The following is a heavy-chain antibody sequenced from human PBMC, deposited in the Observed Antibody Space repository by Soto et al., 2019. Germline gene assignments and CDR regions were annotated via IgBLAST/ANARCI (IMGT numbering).Heavy chain of an antibody. CDR2: ISAYNGNT. V-gene: IGHV1-18*01. Sequence: ASVKVSCKASGYTFTSYGISWVRQAPGQGLEWMGWISAYNGNTNYAQKLQGRVTMTTDTSTSTAYMELRSLRSDDTAVYYCARFTSWCCTNGVCLATPNYYYYYYMDVWGKGTTVTVSS. J-gene: IGHJ6*03. CDR3: ARFTSWCCTNGVCLATPNYYYYYYMDV. CDR1: GYTFTSYG. D-gene: IGHD2-8*01.